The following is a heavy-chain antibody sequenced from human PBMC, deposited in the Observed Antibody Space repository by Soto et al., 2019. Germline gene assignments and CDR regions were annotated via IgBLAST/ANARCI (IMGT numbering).Heavy chain of an antibody. J-gene: IGHJ6*03. CDR1: GGFLSESY. Sequence: SETLSLTCAVYGGFLSESYWTWIRQPPGKGLEWIGEINHVGGTNYNPSLKSRVTMSVDTSQNQFSLRLISVTAADTAMYFCVRLRYKWPSSVLLLAHWGKGTTVIV. CDR2: INHVGGT. V-gene: IGHV4-34*01. D-gene: IGHD3-16*01. CDR3: VRLRYKWPSSVLLLAH.